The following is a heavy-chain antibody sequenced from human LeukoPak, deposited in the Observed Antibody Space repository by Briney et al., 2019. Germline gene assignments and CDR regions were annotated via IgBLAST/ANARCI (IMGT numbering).Heavy chain of an antibody. CDR2: TYYRFMWYN. CDR3: ARDHCSGGSCHWRFDY. D-gene: IGHD2-15*01. Sequence: SQTLSLTSAISVDSVSSNSVAWNWIRQSPSRGLEWLARTYYRFMWYNDYAVSVKGRITINPDTSKNQFSLQLNSVTPEDTAVYYCARDHCSGGSCHWRFDYWGQGTLVTVSS. CDR1: VDSVSSNSVA. V-gene: IGHV6-1*01. J-gene: IGHJ4*02.